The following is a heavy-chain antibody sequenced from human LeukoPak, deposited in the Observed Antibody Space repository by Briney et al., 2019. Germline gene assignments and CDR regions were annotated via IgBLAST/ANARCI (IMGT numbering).Heavy chain of an antibody. CDR1: GFTFSSYG. D-gene: IGHD2-15*01. J-gene: IGHJ1*01. CDR2: IRYDGSNK. CDR3: AKDSFVPQVSVFQH. V-gene: IGHV3-30*02. Sequence: GGSLRLSCAASGFTFSSYGMHWVRQAPGKGLEWVAFIRYDGSNKYYVDSVKGRFTISRDNSKKTLYLQMNSLRAEDTALYFCAKDSFVPQVSVFQHWGQGTLVTVSS.